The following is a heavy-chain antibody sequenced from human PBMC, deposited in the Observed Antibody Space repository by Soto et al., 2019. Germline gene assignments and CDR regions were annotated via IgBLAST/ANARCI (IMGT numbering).Heavy chain of an antibody. CDR3: ARDQYSSGWNYYYYYGMDV. CDR2: INPSGGST. J-gene: IGHJ6*02. V-gene: IGHV1-46*01. CDR1: GYTFTSYY. D-gene: IGHD6-19*01. Sequence: ASVKVSCKASGYTFTSYYMHWVRQAPGQGLEWMGIINPSGGSTSYAQKFQGRVTMTRDTSTSTVYMELSSLRSEDTAVYYCARDQYSSGWNYYYYYGMDVWGQGTTVTVSS.